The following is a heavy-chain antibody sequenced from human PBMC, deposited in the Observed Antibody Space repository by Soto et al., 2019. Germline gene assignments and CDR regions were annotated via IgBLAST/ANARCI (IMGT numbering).Heavy chain of an antibody. D-gene: IGHD4-17*01. Sequence: PGXSLRLSCAASGFTFSSYAMHWFRQAPVKGLEWLSYINSDSSVIHYADSVRGRFTVSRDNAEKSLHLQMNGLTAEDTAMYYCARDGDCDYWGQGTLVTVSS. CDR1: GFTFSSYA. J-gene: IGHJ4*02. CDR3: ARDGDCDY. V-gene: IGHV3-48*01. CDR2: INSDSSVI.